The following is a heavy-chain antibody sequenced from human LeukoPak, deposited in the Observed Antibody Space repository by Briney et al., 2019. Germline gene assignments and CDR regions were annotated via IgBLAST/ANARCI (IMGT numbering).Heavy chain of an antibody. CDR3: AIQLWLLGWFDP. D-gene: IGHD5-18*01. J-gene: IGHJ5*02. CDR2: IIPILGIA. Sequence: SVKVSCKASGYTFTDYYLHWLRQAPGQGLEWMGRIIPILGIANYAQKFQGRVTITADKSTSTAYMELSSLRSEDTAVYYCAIQLWLLGWFDPWGQGTLVTVSS. CDR1: GYTFTDYY. V-gene: IGHV1-69*02.